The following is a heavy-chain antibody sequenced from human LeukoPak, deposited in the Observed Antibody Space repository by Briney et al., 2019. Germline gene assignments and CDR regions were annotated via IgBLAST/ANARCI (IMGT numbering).Heavy chain of an antibody. Sequence: GASVKVSCKASGYTFTGYYIHWVRQAPGQGLEWMGGIIPIFGTANYAQKFQGRVTITTDESTSTAYMELSSLRSEDTAVYYCARAEYSYGYAWLVYWGQGTLVTVSS. CDR2: IIPIFGTA. CDR1: GYTFTGYY. V-gene: IGHV1-69*05. D-gene: IGHD5-18*01. CDR3: ARAEYSYGYAWLVY. J-gene: IGHJ4*02.